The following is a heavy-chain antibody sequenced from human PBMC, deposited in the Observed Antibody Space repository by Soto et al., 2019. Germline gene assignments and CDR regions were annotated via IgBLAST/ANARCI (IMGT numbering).Heavy chain of an antibody. V-gene: IGHV3-23*01. CDR3: AKDKGGRYCSRTSCLYSFDY. CDR2: ISDRGST. Sequence: EVQLLESGGGLVQPGGSLRLSCTASGFTFSNYAMSWVRQAPGKGLEWVSTISDRGSTYYADSVKGRFTISRDNSKNTLYLEMNSLRAEDTAVYYCAKDKGGRYCSRTSCLYSFDYWGQGTLVTVSS. CDR1: GFTFSNYA. J-gene: IGHJ4*02. D-gene: IGHD2-2*01.